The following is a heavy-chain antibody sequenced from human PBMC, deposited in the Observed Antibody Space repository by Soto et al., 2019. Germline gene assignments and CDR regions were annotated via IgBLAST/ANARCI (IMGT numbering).Heavy chain of an antibody. CDR3: AGGNWTYYYGFVV. V-gene: IGHV3-7*01. CDR1: EFTFAKYY. D-gene: IGHD1-20*01. Sequence: EVQLVESGGGLVQPGGSLRLSCAASEFTFAKYYMTWVRQAPGKGPEWVAKIKPDGSEQYYVDSVKGRFTISRDNADNSLYLQMNSLRAEDTAVYFCAGGNWTYYYGFVVSGQGTTVTVSS. J-gene: IGHJ6*02. CDR2: IKPDGSEQ.